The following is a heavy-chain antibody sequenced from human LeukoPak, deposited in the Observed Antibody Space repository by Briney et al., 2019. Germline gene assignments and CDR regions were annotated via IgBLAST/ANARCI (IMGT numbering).Heavy chain of an antibody. Sequence: PSETLSLTCTVSGGSISSSSYYWGWIRQPPGKGLEWIGSIYYSGSTYYNPSLKSRVTISVDTSKNQFSLKLSSVTAADTAVYYCARGLTMRTFDPWGQGTLVTVSS. D-gene: IGHD3-22*01. CDR2: IYYSGST. V-gene: IGHV4-39*07. CDR3: ARGLTMRTFDP. CDR1: GGSISSSSYY. J-gene: IGHJ5*02.